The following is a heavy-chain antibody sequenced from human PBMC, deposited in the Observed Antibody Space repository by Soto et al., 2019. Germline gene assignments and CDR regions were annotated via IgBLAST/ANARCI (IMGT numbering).Heavy chain of an antibody. J-gene: IGHJ6*02. CDR3: ARDTSYDFWSGYGMDV. CDR2: INPSGGST. Sequence: GASVKVSCKASGYTFTSYYMHWVRQAPGQGLEWMGIINPSGGSTSYAQKFQGSVTMTRDTSTSTVYMELSSLRSEDTAVYYCARDTSYDFWSGYGMDVWGQGTTVTVSS. D-gene: IGHD3-3*01. CDR1: GYTFTSYY. V-gene: IGHV1-46*01.